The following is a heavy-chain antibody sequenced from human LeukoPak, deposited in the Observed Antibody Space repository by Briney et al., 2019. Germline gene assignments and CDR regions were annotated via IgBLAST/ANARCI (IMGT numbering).Heavy chain of an antibody. J-gene: IGHJ4*02. CDR3: ARAPLYYYDSSGYFY. Sequence: PGGSLRLSCAASGFTFSSYWMHWVRQAPGKGLVWVSRINSDGSSTSYADSVKGRFTISRDNAKNTLYLQMNSLRAEDTAVYYCARAPLYYYDSSGYFYWGQGTLVTVSS. CDR2: INSDGSST. D-gene: IGHD3-22*01. CDR1: GFTFSSYW. V-gene: IGHV3-74*01.